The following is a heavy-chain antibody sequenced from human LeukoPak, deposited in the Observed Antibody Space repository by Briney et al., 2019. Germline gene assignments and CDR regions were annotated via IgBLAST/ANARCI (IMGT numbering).Heavy chain of an antibody. V-gene: IGHV4-39*01. CDR1: GSSISSSSDY. J-gene: IGHJ4*02. CDR2: IYYSGRT. Sequence: PSETLSLTCSVSGSSISSSSDYWGWIRQPPGKGLEWIGSIYYSGRTYYNLSLKSRVTMSVDTSKNQFSLKLSSVTAADTAVYYCAICRKFYSVSSGDCNYFDYWGQGTLVTVSS. CDR3: AICRKFYSVSSGDCNYFDY. D-gene: IGHD3-22*01.